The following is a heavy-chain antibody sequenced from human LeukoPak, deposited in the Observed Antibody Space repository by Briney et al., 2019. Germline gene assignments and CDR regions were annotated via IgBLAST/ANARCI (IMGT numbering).Heavy chain of an antibody. Sequence: GGSLRLSCAASGFTVSSNYMSWVRQAPGKGLEWVSVIYSGGSTYYADSVKGRFTISRHNSKNTLYLQMNSLGAEDTAVYYCARAFTGYSSGCRPGGCDAFDIWGQGTMVTVSS. CDR1: GFTVSSNY. D-gene: IGHD6-19*01. CDR3: ARAFTGYSSGCRPGGCDAFDI. V-gene: IGHV3-53*04. J-gene: IGHJ3*02. CDR2: IYSGGST.